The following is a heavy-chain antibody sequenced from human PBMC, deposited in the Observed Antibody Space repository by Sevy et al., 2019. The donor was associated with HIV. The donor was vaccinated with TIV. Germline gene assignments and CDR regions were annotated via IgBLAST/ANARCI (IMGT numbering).Heavy chain of an antibody. CDR2: IRYDGSNK. D-gene: IGHD3-3*01. J-gene: IGHJ6*02. Sequence: WGSLRLSCAASGFALSSYGMHWVCQAPGKGLEWVAVIRYDGSNKYYADSVKGRFTISRDNSKNTLYLQMNSLRAEDTAVYYCARDRLGITISAEWGGGMDVWGQGTTVTVSS. V-gene: IGHV3-33*01. CDR1: GFALSSYG. CDR3: ARDRLGITISAEWGGGMDV.